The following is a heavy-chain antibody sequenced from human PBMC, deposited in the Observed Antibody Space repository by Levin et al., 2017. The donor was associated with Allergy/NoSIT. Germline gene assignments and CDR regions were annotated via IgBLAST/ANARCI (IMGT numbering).Heavy chain of an antibody. J-gene: IGHJ4*02. CDR2: IWYDGSNK. D-gene: IGHD6-19*01. CDR3: AREGGSSGWYWAYYFDY. CDR1: GFTFSSYG. Sequence: GGSLRLSCAASGFTFSSYGMHWVRQAPGKGPEWVAVIWYDGSNKYYADSVKGRFTISRDNSKNTLYLQMNSLRAEDTAVYYCAREGGSSGWYWAYYFDYWGQGTLVTVSS. V-gene: IGHV3-33*01.